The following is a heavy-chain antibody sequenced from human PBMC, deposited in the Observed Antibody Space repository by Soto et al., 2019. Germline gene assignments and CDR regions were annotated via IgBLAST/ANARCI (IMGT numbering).Heavy chain of an antibody. CDR1: GFTFSSYE. V-gene: IGHV3-48*03. J-gene: IGHJ6*02. Sequence: PGGSLRLSCAASGFTFSSYEMNWVRQAPGKGLEWVSYISSSGSTIYYADSVKGRFTISRDNAKNSLYLQMNSLRAEDTAVYYCARDRSSSSFGYYYYGMDVWGQGTTVTVS. D-gene: IGHD6-13*01. CDR2: ISSSGSTI. CDR3: ARDRSSSSFGYYYYGMDV.